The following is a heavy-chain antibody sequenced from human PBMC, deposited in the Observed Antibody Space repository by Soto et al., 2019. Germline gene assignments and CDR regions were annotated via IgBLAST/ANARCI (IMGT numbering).Heavy chain of an antibody. CDR3: ARGGPKRYSGSYEAIGDWFDP. V-gene: IGHV1-18*01. D-gene: IGHD1-26*01. J-gene: IGHJ5*02. Sequence: QVQLVQSGAEVKKPGASVKVSCKASGYTFTSYGISWVRQAPGQGLEWMGWISAYNGNTNYAQKLQGRVTMTTDTSTSTAYMELRSLRSDDTAVYYCARGGPKRYSGSYEAIGDWFDPWGQGTLVTVSS. CDR2: ISAYNGNT. CDR1: GYTFTSYG.